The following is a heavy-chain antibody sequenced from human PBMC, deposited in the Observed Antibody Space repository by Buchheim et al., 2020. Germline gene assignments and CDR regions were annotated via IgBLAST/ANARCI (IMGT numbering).Heavy chain of an antibody. J-gene: IGHJ5*02. CDR3: ARDLIFRGYDEYNWFDP. Sequence: QVQVVESGGGVVQPGRSLRLSCAASEFTLSSYAMHWVRQAPGKGLEWVAVISYDGTNKYYADSVKGRFTISRDKSKNTIYLQMNSLRYEDTAVYYCARDLIFRGYDEYNWFDPWGQGTL. D-gene: IGHD5-12*01. CDR1: EFTLSSYA. CDR2: ISYDGTNK. V-gene: IGHV3-30-3*01.